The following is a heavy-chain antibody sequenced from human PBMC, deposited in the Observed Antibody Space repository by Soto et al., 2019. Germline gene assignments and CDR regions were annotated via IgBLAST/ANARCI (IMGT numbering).Heavy chain of an antibody. CDR3: ARVYGDDLDY. V-gene: IGHV4-59*01. CDR2: IYYSGST. CDR1: GGSISSYY. D-gene: IGHD4-17*01. J-gene: IGHJ4*02. Sequence: NPSETLSLTCTVSGGSISSYYWSWIRQPPGKGLEWIGYIYYSGSTNYNPSLKSRVTISVDTSKNQFSLKLSSVTAADTAVYYCARVYGDDLDYWGQGTLVTVSS.